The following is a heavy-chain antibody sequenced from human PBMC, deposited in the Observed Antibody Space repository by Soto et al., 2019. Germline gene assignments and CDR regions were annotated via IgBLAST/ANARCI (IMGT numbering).Heavy chain of an antibody. CDR3: ARDSSGRHDY. Sequence: SETLSLTCSVSGGSVRSGSYYWTWIRHPPGKGLEWIGYIYQSGTTNYNASLKSRVTISIDTSKNQFFLKLNSVTAADTAVYYCARDSSGRHDYWGQGTLLPVSS. CDR1: GGSVRSGSYY. J-gene: IGHJ4*02. V-gene: IGHV4-61*01. D-gene: IGHD3-22*01. CDR2: IYQSGTT.